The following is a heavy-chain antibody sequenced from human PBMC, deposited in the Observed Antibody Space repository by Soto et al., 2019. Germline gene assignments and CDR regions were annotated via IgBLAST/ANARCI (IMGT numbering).Heavy chain of an antibody. J-gene: IGHJ4*02. D-gene: IGHD3-16*02. CDR3: ARLPPYDYVWGSYRPYYFDY. CDR2: IYYSGST. Sequence: SETLSLTCTVSGGSISSSSYYWGWIRQPPGKGLEWIGSIYYSGSTYYNPSLKSRVTISVDTSKNQFSLKLSSVTAADTAVYYSARLPPYDYVWGSYRPYYFDYWGQGTLVTVSS. V-gene: IGHV4-39*01. CDR1: GGSISSSSYY.